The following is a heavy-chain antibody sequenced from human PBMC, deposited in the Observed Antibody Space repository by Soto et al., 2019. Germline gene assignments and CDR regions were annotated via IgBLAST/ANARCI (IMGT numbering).Heavy chain of an antibody. J-gene: IGHJ4*02. Sequence: ASVKVSCKASGYTFTSCDINWVRQATGQGLEWMGWMNPNSGNTGYAQKFQGRVTMTRNTSISTAYMELSSLRSEDTAVYYCARAPRSDFWSGYLGPYFDYWGQGTLVTVSS. CDR2: MNPNSGNT. CDR3: ARAPRSDFWSGYLGPYFDY. D-gene: IGHD3-3*01. V-gene: IGHV1-8*01. CDR1: GYTFTSCD.